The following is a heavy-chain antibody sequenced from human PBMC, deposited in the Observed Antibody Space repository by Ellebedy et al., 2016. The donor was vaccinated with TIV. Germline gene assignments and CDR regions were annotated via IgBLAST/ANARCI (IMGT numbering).Heavy chain of an antibody. Sequence: GGSLRLXCAASGFTFSDYSMSWARLAPGKGLEWVSVISGRSSNLFYADSVKGRFTISRDNSRNTVYLQMNSLRAEDTAVYYCARRVPGEATATHWGQGTLVTVSS. V-gene: IGHV3-23*01. CDR1: GFTFSDYS. D-gene: IGHD4-17*01. CDR3: ARRVPGEATATH. J-gene: IGHJ4*02. CDR2: ISGRSSNL.